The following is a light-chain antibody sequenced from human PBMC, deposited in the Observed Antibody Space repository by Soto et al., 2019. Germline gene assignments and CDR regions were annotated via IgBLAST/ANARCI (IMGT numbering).Light chain of an antibody. CDR2: EAS. CDR1: QSIRCW. CDR3: QQYTSYPWT. Sequence: DIQMTQSPSTLSASVGDRATITCRASQSIRCWLAWFQQKAGKAPKLLIYEASRLESGVPSRISGSGSGTEFTLTISSLQPDDFATYYCQQYTSYPWTFGQGTKVDI. V-gene: IGKV1-5*03. J-gene: IGKJ1*01.